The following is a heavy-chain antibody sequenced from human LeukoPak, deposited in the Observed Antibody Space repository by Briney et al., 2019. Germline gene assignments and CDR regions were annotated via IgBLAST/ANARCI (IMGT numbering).Heavy chain of an antibody. Sequence: GSLRLSCAASGFTFTSYSMNWIRQPPGKGLEWIGSIYYSGSTYYNPSLKSRVTISVDTSKNQFSLKLSSVTAADTAVYYCAGQAGGSSWYTYYYYGMDVWGQGTTVTVSS. CDR2: IYYSGST. V-gene: IGHV4-39*01. CDR1: GFTFTSYS. CDR3: AGQAGGSSWYTYYYYGMDV. D-gene: IGHD6-13*01. J-gene: IGHJ6*02.